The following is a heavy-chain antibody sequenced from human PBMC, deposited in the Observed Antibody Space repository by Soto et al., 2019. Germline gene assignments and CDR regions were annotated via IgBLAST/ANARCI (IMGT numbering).Heavy chain of an antibody. CDR3: ARTLYSSSWYVL. D-gene: IGHD6-13*01. Sequence: QVQLVQSGAEVKKPGSSVKVSCKASGGTFSSYTISWVRQAPGQGLEWMGRIIPILGIANYAQKFQGRVTITAHKSTRTAYMELRSLRSEDTAVYYCARTLYSSSWYVLWGQGTLVTVSS. CDR1: GGTFSSYT. J-gene: IGHJ4*02. CDR2: IIPILGIA. V-gene: IGHV1-69*02.